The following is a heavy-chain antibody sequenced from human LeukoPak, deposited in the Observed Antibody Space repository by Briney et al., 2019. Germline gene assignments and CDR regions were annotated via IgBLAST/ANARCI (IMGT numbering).Heavy chain of an antibody. V-gene: IGHV3-49*04. Sequence: GGSLRLSCTASGFTFGDYAMSWVRQAPGKGREWVGFIRSKAYGGTTEYAASVKGRFTISRDDSKSIAYWEMSSLKTEDTAVYYCTRAPYCSGGSCYDYWGQGTLVTVSS. D-gene: IGHD2-15*01. CDR2: IRSKAYGGTT. CDR3: TRAPYCSGGSCYDY. J-gene: IGHJ4*02. CDR1: GFTFGDYA.